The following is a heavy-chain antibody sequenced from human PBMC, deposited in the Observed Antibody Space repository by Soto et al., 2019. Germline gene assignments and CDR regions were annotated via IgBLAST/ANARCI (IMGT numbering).Heavy chain of an antibody. Sequence: SVKVSCKASGGTFSSYAISWVRQAPGQGLEWLGGIIPIFGTANSAQKFQGRVTITADESTSTAGMELIRLRSEDTTVDYCARAPRYCGGDGYWPVDPWGQGTLVTVSS. CDR1: GGTFSSYA. CDR2: IIPIFGTA. CDR3: ARAPRYCGGDGYWPVDP. D-gene: IGHD2-21*02. V-gene: IGHV1-69*13. J-gene: IGHJ5*02.